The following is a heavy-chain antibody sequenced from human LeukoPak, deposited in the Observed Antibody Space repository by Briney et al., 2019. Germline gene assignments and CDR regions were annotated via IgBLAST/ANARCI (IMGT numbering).Heavy chain of an antibody. CDR2: INTNTGNP. V-gene: IGHV7-4-1*02. Sequence: ASVKVSCKASGYTFTSYAMNWVRQAPGQGLEWMGWINTNTGNPTYAQGFTGRFVFSLDTSVSTAYLQISSLKAEDTAVYYCARDPNYYDSSGFQRWGQGTLVTVSS. CDR3: ARDPNYYDSSGFQR. CDR1: GYTFTSYA. D-gene: IGHD3-22*01. J-gene: IGHJ1*01.